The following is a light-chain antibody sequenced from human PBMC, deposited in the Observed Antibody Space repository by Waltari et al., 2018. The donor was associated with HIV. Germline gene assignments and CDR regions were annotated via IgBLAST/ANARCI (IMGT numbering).Light chain of an antibody. J-gene: IGLJ3*02. CDR2: DNN. V-gene: IGLV1-51*01. Sequence: QSVLTQPPSVSAAPGQKVTISCSNIGNVYVSWYQHLPGAAPKLVIYDNNKRPSGIPDRFSGSKSGTSATLAITGLLTGDEAVYYCGTWDISLSGGVFGGGTKLTVL. CDR1: NIGNVY. CDR3: GTWDISLSGGV.